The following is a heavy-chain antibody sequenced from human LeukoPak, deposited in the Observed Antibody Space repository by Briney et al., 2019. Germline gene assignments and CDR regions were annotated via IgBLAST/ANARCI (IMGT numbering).Heavy chain of an antibody. V-gene: IGHV1-18*01. J-gene: IGHJ4*02. D-gene: IGHD3-16*02. CDR1: GYIFTNYA. CDR3: ARADTVRLGELSHFDY. CDR2: ISTYNGNT. Sequence: ASVTVSCKASGYIFTNYAISWVRQAPGQGLEWMGWISTYNGNTKNAQKLQGRVTMTTDTSTSTAYMELRTLRSDDTAVYYCARADTVRLGELSHFDYWGQGTLVTVSS.